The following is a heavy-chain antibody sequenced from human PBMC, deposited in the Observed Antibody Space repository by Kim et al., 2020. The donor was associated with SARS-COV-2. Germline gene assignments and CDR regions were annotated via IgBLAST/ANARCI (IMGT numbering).Heavy chain of an antibody. CDR1: GDSVSSYSAS. D-gene: IGHD2-2*01. J-gene: IGHJ6*02. CDR3: ARVTCSSTNCSLGIYYSFSGMDV. V-gene: IGHV6-1*01. Sequence: SQTLSLTCAISGDSVSSYSASWNWIRQSPSRGLEWLGRTYYRSKWYNDYPLSVKSRIHINPDTSKNQISLRLNSVIPEDTGVYYCARVTCSSTNCSLGIYYSFSGMDVWGQGTTVIVSS. CDR2: TYYRSKWYN.